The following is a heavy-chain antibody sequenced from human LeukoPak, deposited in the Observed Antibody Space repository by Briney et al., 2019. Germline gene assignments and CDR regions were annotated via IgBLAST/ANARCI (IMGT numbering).Heavy chain of an antibody. V-gene: IGHV3-33*01. D-gene: IGHD1-26*01. CDR1: GVTLSIYS. J-gene: IGHJ4*02. Sequence: GAPRVSCAASGVTLSIYSMYWGRETPREGVGRGALIWSDVSNKNNADSGKGRFTISRDNSKNTLYLQMNSLRAEDTAVYYCARGSGSFSGGFDYWGQGTLVTVSS. CDR3: ARGSGSFSGGFDY. CDR2: IWSDVSNK.